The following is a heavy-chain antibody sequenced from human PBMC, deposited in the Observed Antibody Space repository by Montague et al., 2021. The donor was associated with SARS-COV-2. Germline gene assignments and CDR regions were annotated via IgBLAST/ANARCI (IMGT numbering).Heavy chain of an antibody. CDR2: IYSSGST. D-gene: IGHD4-17*01. Sequence: TLSLTCTVSGGSIRSGSYYWSWIRQPAGKGLEWIGRIYSSGSTNYNPSLKSRITMSVDTSKNQFSLTASSATAADTAVYYCGRDYGDYSYYYGVDVWGQGTMVTVSS. J-gene: IGHJ6*02. V-gene: IGHV4-61*02. CDR1: GGSIRSGSYY. CDR3: GRDYGDYSYYYGVDV.